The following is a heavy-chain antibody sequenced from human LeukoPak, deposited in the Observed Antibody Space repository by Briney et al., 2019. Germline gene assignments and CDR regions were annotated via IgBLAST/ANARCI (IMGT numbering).Heavy chain of an antibody. J-gene: IGHJ4*02. CDR3: ARLVISPQEGY. CDR1: GGSISTSSYY. CDR2: IFYTGST. D-gene: IGHD2-21*01. Sequence: PLGTLSLTCTVSGGSISTSSYYWGWIRQPPGKGLEWIGSIFYTGSTYYNPSLKSRVTISVDTSKNQFSLKLRSVTAADTAVYYCARLVISPQEGYWGQGTLVTVSS. V-gene: IGHV4-39*01.